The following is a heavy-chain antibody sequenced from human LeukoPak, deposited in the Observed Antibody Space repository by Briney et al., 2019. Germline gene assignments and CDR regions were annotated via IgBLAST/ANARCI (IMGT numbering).Heavy chain of an antibody. J-gene: IGHJ5*02. CDR1: DGSISSSS. CDR3: ARRQQTGGDNGLHNWFDP. CDR2: IYYGGST. V-gene: IGHV4-59*08. D-gene: IGHD2-21*01. Sequence: SETLSLTCTVSDGSISSSSWNWIRQPPEKGLGWIGYIYYGGSTKYNPSLESRVTISVEKSKKKISLKLRSVTAADTAIYYCARRQQTGGDNGLHNWFDPWGQGTLVTVSS.